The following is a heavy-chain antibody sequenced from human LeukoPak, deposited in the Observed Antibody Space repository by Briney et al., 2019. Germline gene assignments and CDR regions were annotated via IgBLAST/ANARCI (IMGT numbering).Heavy chain of an antibody. CDR2: INHSGST. CDR3: ARAGYSSSWYHYYYMDV. D-gene: IGHD6-13*01. Sequence: PSETLSLTCAVYGGSFSGYYWSWIRQPPGKGLEWIGEINHSGSTNHNPSLKSRVTMSVDTSKNQFSLKLSSVTAADTAVYYCARAGYSSSWYHYYYMDVWGKGTTVTVSS. J-gene: IGHJ6*03. CDR1: GGSFSGYY. V-gene: IGHV4-34*01.